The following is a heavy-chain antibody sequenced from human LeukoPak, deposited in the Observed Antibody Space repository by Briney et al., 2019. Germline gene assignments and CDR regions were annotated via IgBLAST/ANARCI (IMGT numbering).Heavy chain of an antibody. D-gene: IGHD1-14*01. CDR3: AREGLTGYYFDY. CDR1: GYTFTGYY. V-gene: IGHV1-69*13. J-gene: IGHJ4*02. CDR2: IIPIFGTA. Sequence: SVKVSCKASGYTFTGYYMHWVRQAPGQGLEWMGGIIPIFGTANYAQKFQGRVTITADESTSTAYMELSSLRSEDTAVYYCAREGLTGYYFDYWGQGTLVTVSS.